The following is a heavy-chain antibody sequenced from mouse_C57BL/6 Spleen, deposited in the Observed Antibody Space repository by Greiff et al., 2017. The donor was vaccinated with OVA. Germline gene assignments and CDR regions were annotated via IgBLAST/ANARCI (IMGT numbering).Heavy chain of an antibody. Sequence: VQLQQSGAELVKPGASVKLSCTASGFNIKDYYMHWMKQRPEQGLEWIGWIDPEDGETKYAPKFQGKATITADTSSNTAYLQLSSLTSEDTAVYYGARPVDYCTSYAMDYWGQGTSVTVSS. J-gene: IGHJ4*01. D-gene: IGHD2-1*01. CDR2: IDPEDGET. V-gene: IGHV14-2*01. CDR3: ARPVDYCTSYAMDY. CDR1: GFNIKDYY.